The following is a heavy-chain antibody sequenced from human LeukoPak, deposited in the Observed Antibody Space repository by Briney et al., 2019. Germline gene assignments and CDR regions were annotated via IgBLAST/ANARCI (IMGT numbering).Heavy chain of an antibody. CDR2: IYPGDSDT. V-gene: IGHV5-51*01. Sequence: GESMKISCKGSGYSFTSYWIGWVRQMPGKGLEWMGIIYPGDSDTRYSPSFQGQVTISADKSISTAYLQWSSLKASDTAMYYCARQFRGYSYGGTDLGGPDYWGQGTLVTVSS. CDR1: GYSFTSYW. J-gene: IGHJ4*02. CDR3: ARQFRGYSYGGTDLGGPDY. D-gene: IGHD5-18*01.